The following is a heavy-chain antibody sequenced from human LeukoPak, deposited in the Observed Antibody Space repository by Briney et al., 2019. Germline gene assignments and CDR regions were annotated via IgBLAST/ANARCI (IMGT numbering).Heavy chain of an antibody. CDR1: GGSIGYYY. Sequence: PSETLSLTCTVSGGSIGYYYWSWIRQPPGKGLEWIGYIYYSGSTNYNPSLKSRVTISVDTSKNQFSLKLNSVTAADTAVYYCARHYCGGDCYSRWYFDLWGRGTLVTVSS. CDR2: IYYSGST. CDR3: ARHYCGGDCYSRWYFDL. D-gene: IGHD2-21*02. V-gene: IGHV4-59*01. J-gene: IGHJ2*01.